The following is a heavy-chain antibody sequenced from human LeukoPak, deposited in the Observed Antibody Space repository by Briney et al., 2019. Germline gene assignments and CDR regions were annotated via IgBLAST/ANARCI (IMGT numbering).Heavy chain of an antibody. D-gene: IGHD6-13*01. V-gene: IGHV4-39*01. CDR2: INHSGST. J-gene: IGHJ4*02. CDR1: GGSISSGSYY. Sequence: PSETLSLTCTVSGGSISSGSYYWSWIRQPPGKGLEWIGEINHSGSTNYNPSLKSRVTISVDTSKNQFSLKLSSVTAADTAVYYCAHLGQQLVPVNYWGQGTLVTVSS. CDR3: AHLGQQLVPVNY.